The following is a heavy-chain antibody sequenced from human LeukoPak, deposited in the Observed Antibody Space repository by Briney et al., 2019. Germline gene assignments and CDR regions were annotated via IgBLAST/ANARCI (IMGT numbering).Heavy chain of an antibody. CDR2: ISGSGGST. D-gene: IGHD5-18*01. J-gene: IGHJ4*02. CDR3: AKAPTDTAMVTFDY. Sequence: PGGSLRLSCAASGLTFSNYAMNWVRQAPGKGLEWVSAISGSGGSTYYADSVKGRFTISRDNSKNTLYLQMNSLRAEDTAVYYCAKAPTDTAMVTFDYWGQGTLVTVSS. V-gene: IGHV3-23*01. CDR1: GLTFSNYA.